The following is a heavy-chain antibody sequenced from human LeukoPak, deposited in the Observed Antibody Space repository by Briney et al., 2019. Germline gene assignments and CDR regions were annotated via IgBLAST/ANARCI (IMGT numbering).Heavy chain of an antibody. Sequence: PGGSLRLSCAASGFTFSDSAIHWVRQASGKGVEWVGRIRSKPQSYATAYDESLKGRFTISRDDSKNTAYLQMSSLKIEDTAVYYCTRVGPSTVVDYWGQGTQVTVSS. D-gene: IGHD1-26*01. CDR3: TRVGPSTVVDY. CDR2: IRSKPQSYAT. CDR1: GFTFSDSA. V-gene: IGHV3-73*01. J-gene: IGHJ4*02.